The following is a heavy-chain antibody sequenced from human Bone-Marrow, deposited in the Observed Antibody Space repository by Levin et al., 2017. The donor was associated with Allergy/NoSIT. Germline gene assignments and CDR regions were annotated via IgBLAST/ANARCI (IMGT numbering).Heavy chain of an antibody. CDR1: GFTFSSYG. D-gene: IGHD6-19*01. V-gene: IGHV3-33*01. CDR3: ASLARWLDTDDAFEI. J-gene: IGHJ3*02. CDR2: IWYDGSNK. Sequence: GESLKISCAASGFTFSSYGMHWVRQAPGKGLEWVAVIWYDGSNKYYADSVKGRFTISRDNSKNTLYLQMNSLRAEDTAVYYCASLARWLDTDDAFEIWRQGTMVTVSS.